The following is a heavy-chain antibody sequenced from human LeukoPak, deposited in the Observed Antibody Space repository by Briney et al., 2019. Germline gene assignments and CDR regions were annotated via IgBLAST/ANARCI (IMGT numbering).Heavy chain of an antibody. Sequence: GSLRVSCAASGFTFSSYAMSWVRQAPGEGLEWVSAISGSGGSTYYADSVKGRFTISRDNSKNTLYLQMNSLRAEDTAVYYCAKLIAVGDYDYWGQGTLVTVSS. V-gene: IGHV3-23*01. CDR3: AKLIAVGDYDY. J-gene: IGHJ4*02. CDR1: GFTFSSYA. D-gene: IGHD3-10*01. CDR2: ISGSGGST.